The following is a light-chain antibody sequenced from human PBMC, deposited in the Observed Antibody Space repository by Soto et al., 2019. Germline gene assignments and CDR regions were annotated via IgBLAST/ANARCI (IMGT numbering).Light chain of an antibody. J-gene: IGKJ1*01. CDR1: QSVISSY. Sequence: EIVLTQSPGSLSLSPGERATLSCRSSQSVISSYLTWYQQKPGQAPRLLIYGASSRATDIPDRFSGSGSGTDFTLTVSRLEPEDFAVYYCQQYGSSPETFGQGTKVDIK. V-gene: IGKV3-20*01. CDR2: GAS. CDR3: QQYGSSPET.